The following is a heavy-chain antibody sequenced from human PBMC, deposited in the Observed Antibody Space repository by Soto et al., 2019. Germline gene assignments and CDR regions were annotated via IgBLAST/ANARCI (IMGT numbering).Heavy chain of an antibody. Sequence: SETLSLTCTVSGGSIDSGDYYWSWIRQPPGKGLEWIGYVYYSGTTNYNPFLKSRVTLSLDKSKNQFSLKMNSVTAADTAVYYCARDNYYDSSGYYWWGQGTLVTVSS. V-gene: IGHV4-61*08. CDR3: ARDNYYDSSGYYW. CDR1: GGSIDSGDYY. J-gene: IGHJ4*02. D-gene: IGHD3-22*01. CDR2: VYYSGTT.